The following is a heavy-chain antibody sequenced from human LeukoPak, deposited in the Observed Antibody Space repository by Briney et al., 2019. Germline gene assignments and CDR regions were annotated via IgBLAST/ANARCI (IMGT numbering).Heavy chain of an antibody. D-gene: IGHD2-2*01. CDR2: INHSGST. Sequence: SETLSLTCAVYGGSFSGYYWSWIRQPPGKGLEWIGEINHSGSTNYNPSLKSRVTISVDTSKNQFSLKLSSVTAADTALYYCARGRAGYCSSTSCYAGRVGYWGQGTLVTVSS. V-gene: IGHV4-34*01. J-gene: IGHJ4*02. CDR3: ARGRAGYCSSTSCYAGRVGY. CDR1: GGSFSGYY.